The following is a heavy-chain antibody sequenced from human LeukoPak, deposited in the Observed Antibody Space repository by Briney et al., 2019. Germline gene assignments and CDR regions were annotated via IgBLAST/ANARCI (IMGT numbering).Heavy chain of an antibody. CDR3: ATRITGAFDI. D-gene: IGHD3-3*01. CDR1: GFTFSSYA. CDR2: ISYDGSNK. Sequence: GGSLRLSCAASGFTFSSYAMHWVRQAPGKGLEWVAVISYDGSNKYYADSVKGRFTISRDNSKNTLYLQMNSLRAEDTAVYYCATRITGAFDIWGQGTMVTVSS. J-gene: IGHJ3*02. V-gene: IGHV3-30-3*01.